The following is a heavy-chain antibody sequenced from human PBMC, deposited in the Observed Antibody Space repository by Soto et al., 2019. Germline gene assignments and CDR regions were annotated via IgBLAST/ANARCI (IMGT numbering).Heavy chain of an antibody. CDR1: GFTFSSYE. CDR3: ARVGDIVVVVAGDAFDI. J-gene: IGHJ3*02. CDR2: ISSSGSTI. Sequence: GGSLRLSCAASGFTFSSYEMNWVRQAPGKGLEWVSYISSSGSTIYYADSAKGRFTISRDNAKNSLYLQMNSLRAEDTAVYYCARVGDIVVVVAGDAFDIWGQGTMVTVSS. D-gene: IGHD2-15*01. V-gene: IGHV3-48*03.